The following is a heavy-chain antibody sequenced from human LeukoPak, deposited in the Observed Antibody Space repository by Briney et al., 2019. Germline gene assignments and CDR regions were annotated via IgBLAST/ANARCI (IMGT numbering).Heavy chain of an antibody. D-gene: IGHD3-22*01. CDR3: AKVGYYYDSSGYYLEGYDY. CDR1: GFTFSSYA. V-gene: IGHV3-23*01. Sequence: SGGSLRLSCAASGFTFSSYAMSWVRQAPGKGLEWVSAISGSGGSTYYADSVKGRFTISRDNSKNTLYLQMNSLRAEDTAVYYCAKVGYYYDSSGYYLEGYDYWGQGTLVTVSS. CDR2: ISGSGGST. J-gene: IGHJ4*02.